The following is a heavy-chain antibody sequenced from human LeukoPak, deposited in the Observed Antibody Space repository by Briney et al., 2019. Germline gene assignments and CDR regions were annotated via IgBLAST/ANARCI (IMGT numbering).Heavy chain of an antibody. CDR1: GFIFSSYA. CDR3: ARVDYGDYVAAVDI. CDR2: ISYDGSQK. Sequence: GRSLRLSCAASGFIFSSYAMHWVRQAPGKGLQWVAVISYDGSQKYYAESVKGRFTISRDNAKNTLYLQMNSLRAEDTAVYYCARVDYGDYVAAVDIWGQGTMVTVFS. D-gene: IGHD4-17*01. J-gene: IGHJ3*02. V-gene: IGHV3-30*04.